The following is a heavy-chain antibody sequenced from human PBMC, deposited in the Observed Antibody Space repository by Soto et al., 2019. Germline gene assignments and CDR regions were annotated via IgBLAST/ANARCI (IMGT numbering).Heavy chain of an antibody. J-gene: IGHJ5*02. V-gene: IGHV4-39*01. CDR3: AGGSSSGVHWFDP. D-gene: IGHD6-6*01. Sequence: QLQLQESGPGLVKPSETLSLTCTVSGGSISSSSYYWGWIRQPPGKGLEWIGSIYYSGSTYYNPSLKSRVTISVDTSKNQFSLKLSSVTAADTAVYYCAGGSSSGVHWFDPRGQGTLVTVSS. CDR2: IYYSGST. CDR1: GGSISSSSYY.